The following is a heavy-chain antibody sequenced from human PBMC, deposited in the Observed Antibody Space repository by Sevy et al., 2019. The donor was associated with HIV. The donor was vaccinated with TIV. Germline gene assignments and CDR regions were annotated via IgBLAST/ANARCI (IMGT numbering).Heavy chain of an antibody. Sequence: EGSLRLSCAASGFAFRTYGMHWVRQAPGKGLEWVAVIWYDGSNKNYADSVKGRFFISRDNSKNTLYLQMGRLRTEDTAIYYCARGQHQLARGAFDIWGQGTMVTVSS. D-gene: IGHD1-1*01. CDR1: GFAFRTYG. V-gene: IGHV3-33*08. J-gene: IGHJ3*02. CDR3: ARGQHQLARGAFDI. CDR2: IWYDGSNK.